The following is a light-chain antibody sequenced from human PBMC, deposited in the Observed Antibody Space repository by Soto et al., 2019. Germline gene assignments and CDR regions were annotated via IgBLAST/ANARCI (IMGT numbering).Light chain of an antibody. J-gene: IGKJ1*01. CDR1: QSISSSY. CDR2: GAS. CDR3: QQYGSSPSWT. Sequence: EIVLTQSPGTLSLSPGERATLSCRASQSISSSYFAWYQQRPGQAPRLLIYGASSRATGIPDRFSGSGSGTYFTLTISRLEPEDFAVYYCQQYGSSPSWTFGQGTKVEIK. V-gene: IGKV3-20*01.